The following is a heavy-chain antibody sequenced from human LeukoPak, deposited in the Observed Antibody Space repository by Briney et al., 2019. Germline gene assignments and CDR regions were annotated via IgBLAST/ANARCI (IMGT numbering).Heavy chain of an antibody. Sequence: SETLSLTCTVSGGSISSYYWSWIRQPAGKRLEWIGRIYTSGSTNYNPSLKSRVTMSVDTSKNQFSLKLSSVTAADTAVYYCARTTLSYCSSTSCPQGYYYYMDVWGKGTTVTISS. V-gene: IGHV4-4*07. J-gene: IGHJ6*03. D-gene: IGHD2-2*01. CDR1: GGSISSYY. CDR3: ARTTLSYCSSTSCPQGYYYYMDV. CDR2: IYTSGST.